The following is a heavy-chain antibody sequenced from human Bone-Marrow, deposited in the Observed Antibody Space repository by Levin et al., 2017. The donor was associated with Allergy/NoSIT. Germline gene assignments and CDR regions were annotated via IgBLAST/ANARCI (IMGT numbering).Heavy chain of an antibody. CDR3: ARNGVGTAAGTP. Sequence: GGSLRLSCAASGFSVSRNYMSWVRQAPGKGLEWVSLIYSGGDTQYADSVKGRFTISRDNSRNTLYLPMNSLRGDDTAVYYCARNGVGTAAGTPWGQGTLVTVSS. J-gene: IGHJ4*02. D-gene: IGHD6-13*01. CDR2: IYSGGDT. CDR1: GFSVSRNY. V-gene: IGHV3-66*01.